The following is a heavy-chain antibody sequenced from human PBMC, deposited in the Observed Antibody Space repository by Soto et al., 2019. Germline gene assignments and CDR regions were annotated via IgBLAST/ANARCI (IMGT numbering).Heavy chain of an antibody. CDR2: IYPGDSDT. CDR1: VYSFTSYW. Sequence: EVQLVQSGAEVKKPGESLQISCKGSVYSFTSYWIGWVRQMPGKGLEWMGIIYPGDSDTRYSPSFQGQVTISADKSISTAYLQWSSLKASDTAMYYCARHRTNWGVAHRCCLDYWGQGTLVTVSS. V-gene: IGHV5-51*01. D-gene: IGHD7-27*01. J-gene: IGHJ4*02. CDR3: ARHRTNWGVAHRCCLDY.